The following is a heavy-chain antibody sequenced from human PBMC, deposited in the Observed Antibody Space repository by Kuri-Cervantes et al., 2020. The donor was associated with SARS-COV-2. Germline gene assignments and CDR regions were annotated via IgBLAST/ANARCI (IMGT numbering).Heavy chain of an antibody. CDR3: ARVGIVVVVAAIPDWFDP. CDR1: GYTFTSYG. D-gene: IGHD2-15*01. Sequence: ASVKVSCKASGYTFTSYGISWVRQAPGQGLEWMGWISAYNGITNYAQKLQGRVTMTTDTSTSTAYMELRSLRSDDTAVYYCARVGIVVVVAAIPDWFDPWGQGTLVTVSS. CDR2: ISAYNGIT. J-gene: IGHJ5*02. V-gene: IGHV1-18*01.